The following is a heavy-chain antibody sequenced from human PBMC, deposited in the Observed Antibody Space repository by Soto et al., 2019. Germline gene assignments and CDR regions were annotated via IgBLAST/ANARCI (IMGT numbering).Heavy chain of an antibody. CDR1: GFTFSSYG. V-gene: IGHV3-30*18. Sequence: GGSLRLSCAASGFTFSSYGMHWVRQAPGKGLEWVAVISYDGSNKYYADSVKGRFTISRDNSKNTLYLQMNSLRAEDTAVYYCAKEYYDSSGYRGHYYYYYGMDVWGQGTTVTVSS. J-gene: IGHJ6*02. CDR2: ISYDGSNK. D-gene: IGHD3-22*01. CDR3: AKEYYDSSGYRGHYYYYYGMDV.